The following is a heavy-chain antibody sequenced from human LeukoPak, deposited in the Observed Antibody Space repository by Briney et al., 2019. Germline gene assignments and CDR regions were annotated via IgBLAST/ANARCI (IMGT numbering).Heavy chain of an antibody. J-gene: IGHJ6*04. D-gene: IGHD2-15*01. CDR2: TYYRSKWYN. CDR3: ARDQRYCSGGSCWGPLGDV. V-gene: IGHV6-1*01. Sequence: SQTLSLTCAISGDSVSSNSAAWNWIRQSPSRGLEWLGRTYYRSKWYNDYAVSVKSRITINPDTSKNQFSLQLNSVTPEDTAVYYCARDQRYCSGGSCWGPLGDVWGKGTTVSVSS. CDR1: GDSVSSNSAA.